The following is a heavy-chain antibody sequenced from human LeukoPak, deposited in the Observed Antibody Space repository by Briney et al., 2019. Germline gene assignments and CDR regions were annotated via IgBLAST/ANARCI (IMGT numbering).Heavy chain of an antibody. CDR3: ARGLNSSGYYCFDY. CDR2: ISAYNGNT. Sequence: GASVKVSCKASGYTFTGYYMHWVRQAPGQGLEWMGWISAYNGNTNYAQKLQGGVTMTTDTSTSTAYMELRSLRSDDTAVYYCARGLNSSGYYCFDYWGQGTLVTVSS. CDR1: GYTFTGYY. D-gene: IGHD3-22*01. V-gene: IGHV1-18*04. J-gene: IGHJ4*02.